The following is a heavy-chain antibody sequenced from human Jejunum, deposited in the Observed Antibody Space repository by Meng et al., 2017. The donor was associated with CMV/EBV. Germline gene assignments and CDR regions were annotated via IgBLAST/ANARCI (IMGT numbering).Heavy chain of an antibody. CDR2: ISSSGSTI. V-gene: IGHV3-48*03. D-gene: IGHD3-3*01. J-gene: IGHJ4*02. CDR3: ARNYDFWSGYYGTDY. Sequence: FTFSSYEMNWVRQAPGKGLEWVSYISSSGSTIYYADSVKGRFTISRDNAKSSLYLQMNSLRAEDTAVYYCARNYDFWSGYYGTDYWGQGTLVTVSS. CDR1: FTFSSYE.